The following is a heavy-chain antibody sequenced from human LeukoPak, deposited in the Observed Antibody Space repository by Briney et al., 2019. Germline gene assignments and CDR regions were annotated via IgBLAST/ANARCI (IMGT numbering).Heavy chain of an antibody. V-gene: IGHV3-21*01. J-gene: IGHJ4*02. D-gene: IGHD3-3*01. CDR2: ISSSSSYI. CDR1: GFTFSSYS. CDR3: ARDRGFLEWLLPYYFDY. Sequence: PGGSLRLSCAASGFTFSSYSMNWVRQAPGKGLEWVPSISSSSSYIYYADSVKGRFTISRDNAKNSLYLQTNSLRAEDTAVYYCARDRGFLEWLLPYYFDYWGQGTLVTVSS.